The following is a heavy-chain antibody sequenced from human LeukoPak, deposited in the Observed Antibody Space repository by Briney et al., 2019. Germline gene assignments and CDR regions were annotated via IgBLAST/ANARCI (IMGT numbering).Heavy chain of an antibody. CDR1: KFSFSAYW. Sequence: GGSLRLSCAASKFSFSAYWMHWVRQAPGKGLEWVSGISWNSGNIGYADSVKGRFTISRDDAKNSLYLQMNSLRAEDTALYYCAKDRRYSGSDYPFDYWGQGTLVTVSS. CDR2: ISWNSGNI. J-gene: IGHJ4*02. D-gene: IGHD1-26*01. CDR3: AKDRRYSGSDYPFDY. V-gene: IGHV3-9*01.